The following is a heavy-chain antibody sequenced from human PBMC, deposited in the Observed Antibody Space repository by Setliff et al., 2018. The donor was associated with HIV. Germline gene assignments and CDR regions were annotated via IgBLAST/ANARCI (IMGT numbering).Heavy chain of an antibody. V-gene: IGHV1-69*05. Sequence: SVKVSCKASGGTFSSYAISWVRQAPGQGLEWMGGIIPISGTVNYAQKFWGRVTITTHESTSTAYMELSSLRSDDTAVYYCARVAWYYSFWSGLGDAFDIWGQGTMVTVSS. CDR3: ARVAWYYSFWSGLGDAFDI. CDR1: GGTFSSYA. CDR2: IIPISGTV. J-gene: IGHJ3*02. D-gene: IGHD3-3*01.